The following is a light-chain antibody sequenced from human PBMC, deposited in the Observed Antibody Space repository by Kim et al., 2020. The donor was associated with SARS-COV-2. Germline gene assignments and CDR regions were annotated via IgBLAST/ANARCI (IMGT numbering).Light chain of an antibody. CDR2: KVS. J-gene: IGKJ2*01. Sequence: LAASVGDRVTITFRASQTISSSLAWFQQKPGKAPKLLIYKVSTLQSGVPIRFSGSGSGTEFTLTISSLQPDDFATYYCQQYSIYSTFGQGTKLEI. CDR3: QQYSIYST. CDR1: QTISSS. V-gene: IGKV1-5*03.